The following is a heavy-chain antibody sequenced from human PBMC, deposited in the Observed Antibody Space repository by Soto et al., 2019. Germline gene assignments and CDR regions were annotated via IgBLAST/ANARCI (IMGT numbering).Heavy chain of an antibody. Sequence: ASVKVSCKASGYTFTSYGISWVRQAPGQGLEWMGWISAYNGNTNYAQKLQGRVTMTTDTSTSTAYMELRSLRSDDTAVYYCARDXLALGTVVKPYYYGMDVWGPGTTVTVSS. V-gene: IGHV1-18*04. D-gene: IGHD2-15*01. CDR2: ISAYNGNT. CDR1: GYTFTSYG. CDR3: ARDXLALGTVVKPYYYGMDV. J-gene: IGHJ6*02.